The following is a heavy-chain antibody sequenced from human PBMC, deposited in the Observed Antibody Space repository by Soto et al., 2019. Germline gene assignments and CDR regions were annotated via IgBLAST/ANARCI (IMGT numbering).Heavy chain of an antibody. CDR1: GYTFTSYY. V-gene: IGHV1-46*01. J-gene: IGHJ3*01. Sequence: QVQLVQSGAEVKKPGASVKVSCKASGYTFTSYYMHWVRQAPGQGLEWMGIINPSGGSTSYAQKFRGRVTMTRDTSTGPVYRELSSLRSEDTAVYYCATHPGIAAAGLTWGQGTMVTVSS. D-gene: IGHD6-13*01. CDR2: INPSGGST. CDR3: ATHPGIAAAGLT.